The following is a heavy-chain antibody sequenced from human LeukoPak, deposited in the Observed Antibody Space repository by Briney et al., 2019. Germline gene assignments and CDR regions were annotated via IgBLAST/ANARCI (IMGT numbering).Heavy chain of an antibody. J-gene: IGHJ3*02. D-gene: IGHD1-26*01. CDR3: ARKKVGATTRYAFDI. CDR2: ISSSSSYI. Sequence: GGSLRLSCAASAFTFSSYSMNWVRQAPGKGLEWVPSISSSSSYIYYADSVKGRFTISRDNAKNSLYLQMNSLRAEDTAVYYCARKKVGATTRYAFDIWGQGTMVTVSS. CDR1: AFTFSSYS. V-gene: IGHV3-21*01.